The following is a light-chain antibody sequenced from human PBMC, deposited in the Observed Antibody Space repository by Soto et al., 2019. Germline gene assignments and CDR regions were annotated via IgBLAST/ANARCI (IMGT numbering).Light chain of an antibody. V-gene: IGKV3-11*01. CDR3: QQRSDWPQIT. J-gene: IGKJ5*01. CDR1: QSVSRD. Sequence: EVVLTQSPATLSLSPGETATLSCRASQSVSRDLAWYQQTPGQAPRLLIYDTSNRATGIPARFSGSGSGTDFNLTISSLEPEDFALYFCQQRSDWPQITFGQGTRLEIK. CDR2: DTS.